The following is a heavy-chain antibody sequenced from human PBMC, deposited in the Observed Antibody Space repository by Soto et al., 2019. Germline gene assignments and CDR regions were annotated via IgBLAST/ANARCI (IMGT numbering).Heavy chain of an antibody. CDR1: GGSISSYY. CDR3: ARPYSSSGGLWFDP. D-gene: IGHD6-13*01. CDR2: IYYSGST. Sequence: ASETLSLTCTVSGGSISSYYWSWIRQPPGKGLEWIGYIYYSGSTNYNPSLKSRVTISVDTSKNQFSLKLSSVTAADTAVYYCARPYSSSGGLWFDPWGQGTLVTVSS. J-gene: IGHJ5*02. V-gene: IGHV4-59*08.